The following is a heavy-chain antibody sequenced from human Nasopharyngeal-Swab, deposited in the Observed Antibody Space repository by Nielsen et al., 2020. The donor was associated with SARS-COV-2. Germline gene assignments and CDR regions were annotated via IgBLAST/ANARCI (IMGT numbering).Heavy chain of an antibody. CDR2: ISSGGSTT. Sequence: GGSLRLSCEASGFTFSDFYMSWIRQAPGKGLEWVSYISSGGSTTYYADSVKGRFTISRDNAKSSLYLQMNSLRDEDTAVYYCVRARRFYGDYNTEAVSWGQGTLVTVSS. CDR3: VRARRFYGDYNTEAVS. J-gene: IGHJ5*02. V-gene: IGHV3-11*04. D-gene: IGHD4-17*01. CDR1: GFTFSDFY.